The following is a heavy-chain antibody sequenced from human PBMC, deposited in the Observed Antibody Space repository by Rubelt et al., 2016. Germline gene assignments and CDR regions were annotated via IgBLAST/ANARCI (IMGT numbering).Heavy chain of an antibody. J-gene: IGHJ4*02. V-gene: IGHV4-59*08. Sequence: QVQLQESGPGLVKPSETLSLTCTVSGGSISSYYWSWIRQPPGKGLEWIGYIYYSGSTNYNPSLKSRVTISVDTSKNQFSLKLSSVTAADTAVYYCATLATANFDYWGQGTLVTVSS. CDR1: GGSISSYY. CDR2: IYYSGST. D-gene: IGHD5-18*01. CDR3: ATLATANFDY.